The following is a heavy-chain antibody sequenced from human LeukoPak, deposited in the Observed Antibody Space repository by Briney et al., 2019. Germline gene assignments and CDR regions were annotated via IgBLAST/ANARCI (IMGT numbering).Heavy chain of an antibody. CDR2: INQDGSAK. CDR1: GFTLSSHW. J-gene: IGHJ4*02. D-gene: IGHD1-7*01. V-gene: IGHV3-7*01. CDR3: ARWEIRGTAHKLDY. Sequence: GGSLRLSCVASGFTLSSHWMSWVRQAPGKGLEWVANINQDGSAKYFVDSVKGRFTISRGNAKNSMYLQMNSLRAEDTAVYYCARWEIRGTAHKLDYWGQGTLVTVSS.